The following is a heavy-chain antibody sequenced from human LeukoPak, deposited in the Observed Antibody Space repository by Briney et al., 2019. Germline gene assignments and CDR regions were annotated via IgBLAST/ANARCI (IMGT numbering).Heavy chain of an antibody. Sequence: GESLKISCKGSGYSFTSYWIGWVRQMPGRGLEWMGIIYPGDSDTRYSPSFQGQVTISADKSISTAYLQWSSLKASDTAMYYCARRLASGPYYYYGMDVWCQGTTVTVSS. V-gene: IGHV5-51*01. D-gene: IGHD3-10*01. J-gene: IGHJ6*02. CDR3: ARRLASGPYYYYGMDV. CDR1: GYSFTSYW. CDR2: IYPGDSDT.